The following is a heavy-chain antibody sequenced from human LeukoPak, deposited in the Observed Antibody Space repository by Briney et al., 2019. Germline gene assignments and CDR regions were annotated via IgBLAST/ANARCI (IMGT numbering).Heavy chain of an antibody. CDR3: GRGSGVAGY. CDR1: GFTFSRYW. Sequence: QPGGSPRLSCVASGFTFSRYWMHWVRQAPGKGLVWVSRINSDGSSITYADSVKGRFTISRDNAKNTLYLQMTSLRVEDTAVYYCGRGSGVAGYWGQGALVTVSS. CDR2: INSDGSSI. D-gene: IGHD7-27*01. V-gene: IGHV3-74*03. J-gene: IGHJ4*02.